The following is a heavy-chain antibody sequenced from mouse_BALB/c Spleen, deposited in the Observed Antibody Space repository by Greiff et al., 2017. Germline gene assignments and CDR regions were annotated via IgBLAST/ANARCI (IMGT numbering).Heavy chain of an antibody. V-gene: IGHV5-17*02. CDR1: GFTFSSFG. J-gene: IGHJ2*01. CDR3: ARGGGRYYFDY. Sequence: EVMLVESGGGLVQPGGSRKLSCAASGFTFSSFGMHWVRQAPEKGLEWVAYISSGSSTIYYADTVKGRFTISRDNPKNTLFLQMTSLRSEDTAMYYCARGGGRYYFDYWGQGTTLTVSS. CDR2: ISSGSSTI.